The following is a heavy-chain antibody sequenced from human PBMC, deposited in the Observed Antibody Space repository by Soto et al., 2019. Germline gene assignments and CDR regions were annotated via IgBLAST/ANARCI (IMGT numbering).Heavy chain of an antibody. CDR1: GFTFSSYA. Sequence: EVQLLESGGGLVQPGGSLRLSCAASGFTFSSYAMSWVRQAPGKGLEWVSAISGSGGSTYYADSVKGRFTISRDNSKNTLYLQMNSLRAEDTAVYYCAKDDLWFGEFPTYIDYWGQGTLVTVSS. CDR3: AKDDLWFGEFPTYIDY. J-gene: IGHJ4*02. V-gene: IGHV3-23*01. CDR2: ISGSGGST. D-gene: IGHD3-10*01.